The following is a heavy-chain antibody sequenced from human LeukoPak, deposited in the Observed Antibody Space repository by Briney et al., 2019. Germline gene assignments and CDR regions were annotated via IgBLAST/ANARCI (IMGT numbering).Heavy chain of an antibody. CDR1: GGSISSGGYY. CDR3: ARRNRRPPYYFDY. Sequence: SQTLSLTCTVSGGSISSGGYYWSWIRQHPGKGLEWIGYIYYSGSTYYNPSLKSRVTISVDTSKNQFSLKLSSVTAADTAVYYCARRNRRPPYYFDYWGQGTLVTVSS. J-gene: IGHJ4*02. V-gene: IGHV4-31*03. CDR2: IYYSGST.